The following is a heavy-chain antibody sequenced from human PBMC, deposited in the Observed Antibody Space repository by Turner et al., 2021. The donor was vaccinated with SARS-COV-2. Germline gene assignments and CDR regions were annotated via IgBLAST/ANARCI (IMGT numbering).Heavy chain of an antibody. V-gene: IGHV3-7*01. CDR1: EFTFSDYW. J-gene: IGHJ5*01. CDR2: IKTDGSSK. Sequence: EVQLVESGGGLVQSGGSLRLSCAGHEFTFSDYWVGWVRQAPGKGLEWVANIKTDGSSKYYVDSVKDRFTTSRDNAKNSLYLQMYSLRAEDTAVYYCVRHGSWNFDSWGQGTLVTVSS. D-gene: IGHD1-1*01. CDR3: VRHGSWNFDS.